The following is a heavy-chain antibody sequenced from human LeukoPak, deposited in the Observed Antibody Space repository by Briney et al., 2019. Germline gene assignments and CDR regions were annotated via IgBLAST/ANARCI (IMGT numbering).Heavy chain of an antibody. D-gene: IGHD2-2*01. Sequence: GGSLRLSCAASGFTFSNYAMTWVRQAPGKGLEWVSGISGSGSSTYYADSVKGRFTLSRDYPKNTLYLQMNSLRAEDTAVYYCARGGCSTSCYPYYYYGMDVWGQGTTVTVSS. CDR3: ARGGCSTSCYPYYYYGMDV. CDR2: ISGSGSST. J-gene: IGHJ6*02. V-gene: IGHV3-23*01. CDR1: GFTFSNYA.